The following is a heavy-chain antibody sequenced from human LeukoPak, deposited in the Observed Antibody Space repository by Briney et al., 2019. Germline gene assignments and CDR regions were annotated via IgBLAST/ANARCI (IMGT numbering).Heavy chain of an antibody. CDR2: IYHIGST. V-gene: IGHV4-39*01. Sequence: SETLSLTCTVSGGSISSSGYYWGCIRQPPGKGLEWIGSIYHIGSTYYNPSLKSRVTMSIDTSKNQFSLKLNSVTAADTAVYYCVRHSRWYGSFDFWGQGTLLTVSS. CDR3: VRHSRWYGSFDF. J-gene: IGHJ4*02. D-gene: IGHD6-13*01. CDR1: GGSISSSGYY.